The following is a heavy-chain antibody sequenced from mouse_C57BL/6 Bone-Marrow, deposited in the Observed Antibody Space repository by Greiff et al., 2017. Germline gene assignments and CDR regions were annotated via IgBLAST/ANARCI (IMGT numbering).Heavy chain of an antibody. CDR2: INPYNGGT. D-gene: IGHD2-10*01. J-gene: IGHJ2*01. CDR3: ARSGALLPYFDY. V-gene: IGHV1-19*01. Sequence: EVQLLQSGPVLVKPGASVKMSCKASGYTFTDYYMNWVKQSHGKSLEWIGVINPYNGGTSYNQKFKGKATLTVDKSSSTAYMELNSLTSEDSAVYYCARSGALLPYFDYWGQGTTLTVSS. CDR1: GYTFTDYY.